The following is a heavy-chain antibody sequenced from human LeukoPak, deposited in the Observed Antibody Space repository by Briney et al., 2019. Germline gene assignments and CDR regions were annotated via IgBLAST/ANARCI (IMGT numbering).Heavy chain of an antibody. Sequence: GGSLRLSCAASGFTFSSYAMTWVRQAPGKGLDWVSAISGTGATTYYADSVKGRFTVSRDNSKNTLYLQMNSLRAEDTAVYYCAREAPMIANLWGQGTLVTVSS. CDR3: AREAPMIANL. J-gene: IGHJ4*02. CDR2: ISGTGATT. CDR1: GFTFSSYA. V-gene: IGHV3-23*01. D-gene: IGHD3-22*01.